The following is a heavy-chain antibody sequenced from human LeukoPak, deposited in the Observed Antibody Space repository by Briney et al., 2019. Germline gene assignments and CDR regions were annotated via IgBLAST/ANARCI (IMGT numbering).Heavy chain of an antibody. D-gene: IGHD1-1*01. CDR1: GYTFTSYD. V-gene: IGHV1-8*01. Sequence: ASVKVSCKASGYTFTSYDINWVRQATGQGLEWMGWMNPNDGHTGYAQKFQGRVTMHRNTSISTAYMELSSLRSGDTAVYYCARGLRGPAGRNYWGQGTLVTVSS. CDR3: ARGLRGPAGRNY. CDR2: MNPNDGHT. J-gene: IGHJ4*02.